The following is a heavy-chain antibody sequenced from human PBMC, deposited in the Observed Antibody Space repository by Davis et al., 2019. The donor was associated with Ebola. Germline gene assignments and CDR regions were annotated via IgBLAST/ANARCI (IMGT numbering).Heavy chain of an antibody. V-gene: IGHV3-33*01. CDR1: GFTFSSYG. CDR2: IWYDGSNK. D-gene: IGHD3-3*01. J-gene: IGHJ6*02. Sequence: PGGSLRLSCAASGFTFSSYGMHWVRQAPGKGLEWVAVIWYDGSNKYYADSVKGRFTISRDNSKNTLYLQMNSLRAEDTAVYYCARDGVWDDFWIGFMDVWGQGTTVTVSS. CDR3: ARDGVWDDFWIGFMDV.